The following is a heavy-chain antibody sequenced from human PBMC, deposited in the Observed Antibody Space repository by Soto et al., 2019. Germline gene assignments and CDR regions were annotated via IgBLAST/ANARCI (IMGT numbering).Heavy chain of an antibody. CDR2: INHSGST. Sequence: PSETLSLTCAVYGGSFSGYYWSWIRQPPGKGLEWFGEINHSGSTNYNPSLKSRVTISVDTSKNQFSLKLSSVTAADTAVYYCARRGVFIVVVPAARGGYGMDVWGQGTTVTVSS. CDR1: GGSFSGYY. CDR3: ARRGVFIVVVPAARGGYGMDV. J-gene: IGHJ6*02. D-gene: IGHD2-2*01. V-gene: IGHV4-34*01.